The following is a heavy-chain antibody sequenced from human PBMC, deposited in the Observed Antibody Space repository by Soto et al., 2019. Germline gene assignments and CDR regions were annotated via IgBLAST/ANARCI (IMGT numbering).Heavy chain of an antibody. V-gene: IGHV3-21*01. J-gene: IGHJ4*02. Sequence: EVPLVDSGGGLVKPGGSLRLSCAASGFTFSSYSMNWVRQAPGKGLEWVSSISRSSSYIYYADSVKGRFTISRDNAKNSLYVQINSLRAEDTAVYYCMRVAYYYDSSGYYGSGYYWGQGALVTVCS. CDR1: GFTFSSYS. CDR2: ISRSSSYI. D-gene: IGHD3-22*01. CDR3: MRVAYYYDSSGYYGSGYY.